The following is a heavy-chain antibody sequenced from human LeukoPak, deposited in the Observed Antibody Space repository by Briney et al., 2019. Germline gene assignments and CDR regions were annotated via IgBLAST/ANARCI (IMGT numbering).Heavy chain of an antibody. Sequence: ASVKVSCKVSGYTLTELSIHWVRQAPRKGLEWMGGFDPEDGETIYAQKSQGRVTMTEDTSTDTAYMELSSLRSEDTAVYYCATSGYDGFDYWGQGTLVTVSS. CDR2: FDPEDGET. CDR1: GYTLTELS. CDR3: ATSGYDGFDY. J-gene: IGHJ4*02. V-gene: IGHV1-24*01. D-gene: IGHD5-12*01.